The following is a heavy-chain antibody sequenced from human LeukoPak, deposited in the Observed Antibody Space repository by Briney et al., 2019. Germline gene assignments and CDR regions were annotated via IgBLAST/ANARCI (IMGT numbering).Heavy chain of an antibody. V-gene: IGHV3-48*03. CDR2: ISSSGSTI. J-gene: IGHJ2*01. D-gene: IGHD2-21*01. CDR3: ARDCGGQAAFEDWYFDL. Sequence: GGSLRLSCAASGLHFSSYEMNWVRQAPGKGLEWVSYISSSGSTIYYADSVKGRFTIARDNAKNSLYLQMNSLRAEDTAVYYCARDCGGQAAFEDWYFDLWGRGTLVTVSS. CDR1: GLHFSSYE.